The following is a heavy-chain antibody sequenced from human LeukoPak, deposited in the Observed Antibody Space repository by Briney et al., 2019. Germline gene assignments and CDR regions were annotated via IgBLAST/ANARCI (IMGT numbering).Heavy chain of an antibody. CDR3: ARLGELGMVRPQNAYYYYYGMDV. CDR1: GYTFTSYD. J-gene: IGHJ6*02. Sequence: VASVKVSCKASGYTFTSYDINWVRQATGQGLEWMGWMNPNSGNTGYAQKFQGRVTMTRNTSISTAYMELSSLRSDDTAVYYCARLGELGMVRPQNAYYYYYGMDVWGQGTTVTVSS. V-gene: IGHV1-8*01. D-gene: IGHD3-10*01. CDR2: MNPNSGNT.